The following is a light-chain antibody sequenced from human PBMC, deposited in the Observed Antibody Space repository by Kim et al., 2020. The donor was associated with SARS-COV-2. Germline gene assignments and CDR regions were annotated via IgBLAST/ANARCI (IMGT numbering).Light chain of an antibody. CDR3: QQYGSSPPWT. CDR1: QSVSSNY. J-gene: IGKJ1*01. Sequence: PGKGAPLSCRARQSVSSNYLAWFQQKPGQAPRLLIYGASSRATGIPDRFRGSGSGTDFTLSISRLEPEDFAVYHCQQYGSSPPWTFGQGTKVEIK. V-gene: IGKV3-20*01. CDR2: GAS.